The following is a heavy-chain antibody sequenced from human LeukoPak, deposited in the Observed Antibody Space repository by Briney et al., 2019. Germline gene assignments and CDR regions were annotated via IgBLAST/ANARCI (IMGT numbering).Heavy chain of an antibody. CDR1: GFTFSAYS. D-gene: IGHD5-18*01. J-gene: IGHJ6*04. CDR3: ATYVDTSIPPCLDV. CDR2: ISYDGSDK. V-gene: IGHV3-30*04. Sequence: WGSLRLSCAASGFTFSAYSMHWVRQAPGKGLEWVAIISYDGSDKYYADSVKSRFTVSRDNSKNTLYLQMNSLRADDTAVYYCATYVDTSIPPCLDVWGKGTTVTVSS.